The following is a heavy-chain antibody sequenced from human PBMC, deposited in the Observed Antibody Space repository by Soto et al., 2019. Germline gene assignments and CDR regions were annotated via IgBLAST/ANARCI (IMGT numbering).Heavy chain of an antibody. V-gene: IGHV3-9*01. D-gene: IGHD4-17*01. CDR2: ISWNSGSI. CDR1: GFTFDDDA. J-gene: IGHJ5*02. CDR3: ATVTTGFT. Sequence: EVQLVESGGGLVQPGRSLRLSCAASGFTFDDDAMHWVRQAPGKGLEWVSGISWNSGSIGYADSVKGRFTISRDNAKNSLYLQMNSLRAEDTALYYCATVTTGFTWGQGTLVTVSS.